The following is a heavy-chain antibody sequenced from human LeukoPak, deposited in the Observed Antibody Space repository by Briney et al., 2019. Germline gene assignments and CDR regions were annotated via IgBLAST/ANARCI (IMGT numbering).Heavy chain of an antibody. J-gene: IGHJ4*02. CDR2: IYYGGST. CDR3: AREFSGYDFNF. V-gene: IGHV4-39*07. D-gene: IGHD5-12*01. Sequence: SETLSLTCTVSGDSVSSPNYYWGWVRQPPGKGLEWIGNIYYGGSTYYNPSLKSRVTISVDTSMNQFSLRLSSVTAADTAMYYCAREFSGYDFNFWGQGTLVIVSS. CDR1: GDSVSSPNYY.